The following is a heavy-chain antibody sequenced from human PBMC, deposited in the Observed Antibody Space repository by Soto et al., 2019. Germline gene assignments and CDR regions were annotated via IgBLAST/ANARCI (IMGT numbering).Heavy chain of an antibody. V-gene: IGHV3-30*03. CDR2: ISYDGSNK. D-gene: IGHD3-10*01. J-gene: IGHJ4*02. CDR1: GFTFSSYG. Sequence: QVQLVESGGGVVQPGRSLRLSCAASGFTFSSYGMHWVRQAPGKGLEWVAVISYDGSNKYYADSVKGRFTIYRDNSKNTLYLQMNSVRDEDTAVYYCAPWFGAFDYWGQGTLVTVSS. CDR3: APWFGAFDY.